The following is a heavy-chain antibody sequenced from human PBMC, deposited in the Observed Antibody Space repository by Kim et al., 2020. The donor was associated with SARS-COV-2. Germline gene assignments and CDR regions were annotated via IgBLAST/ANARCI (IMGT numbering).Heavy chain of an antibody. J-gene: IGHJ4*02. CDR3: ARLGYSSGWPNYFDY. Sequence: GESLKISCKGSGYSFTSYWISWVRQMPGKGLEWMGRIDPSDSYTNYSPSFQGHVTISADKSISTAYLQWSSLKASDTAMYYCARLGYSSGWPNYFDYWGQGTLVTVSS. V-gene: IGHV5-10-1*01. D-gene: IGHD6-19*01. CDR2: IDPSDSYT. CDR1: GYSFTSYW.